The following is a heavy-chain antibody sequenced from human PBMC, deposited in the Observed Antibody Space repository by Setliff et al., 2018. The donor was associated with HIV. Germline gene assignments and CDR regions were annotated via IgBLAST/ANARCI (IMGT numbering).Heavy chain of an antibody. CDR3: ARSRPQISIFGLVQDY. J-gene: IGHJ4*02. CDR1: GYTFTNYD. CDR2: MSPKSGNT. Sequence: ASVKVSCKASGYTFTNYDINWVRQATGQGLEWMGWMSPKSGNTGYAQKFQGRVAMTRNTSISTVYMELSSLRSEDTAVYYCARSRPQISIFGLVQDYWGQGTLVTVSS. D-gene: IGHD3-3*01. V-gene: IGHV1-8*02.